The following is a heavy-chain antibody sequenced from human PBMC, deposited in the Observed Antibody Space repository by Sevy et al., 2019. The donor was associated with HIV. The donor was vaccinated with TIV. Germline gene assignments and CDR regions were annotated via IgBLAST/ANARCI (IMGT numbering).Heavy chain of an antibody. CDR2: INHSGST. CDR3: ARGNEVECSGGSCTRGIFDI. D-gene: IGHD2-15*01. J-gene: IGHJ3*02. Sequence: SETLSLTCAVYGGSFSAYYWSWIRQPPGKGLEWIGEINHSGSTNYIPSLKSRVTISLDTSKNPFSLKLRSVTAADTAVYYCARGNEVECSGGSCTRGIFDIWGQGTMVTVSS. V-gene: IGHV4-34*01. CDR1: GGSFSAYY.